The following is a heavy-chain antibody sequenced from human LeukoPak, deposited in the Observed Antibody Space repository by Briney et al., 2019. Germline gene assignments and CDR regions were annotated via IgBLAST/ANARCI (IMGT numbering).Heavy chain of an antibody. CDR1: GFTFSRSS. V-gene: IGHV3-21*01. CDR3: ARGYSSSLITNVDY. CDR2: ISSSSTYI. J-gene: IGHJ4*02. Sequence: PGGSLRLSCAASGFTFSRSSMNWVRQAPGKGLEWVASISSSSTYIYYADSVKGRFTMSRDNAKNSLYLQMNSLRAEDTAEYYCARGYSSSLITNVDYWGQGTLVTVSS. D-gene: IGHD6-13*01.